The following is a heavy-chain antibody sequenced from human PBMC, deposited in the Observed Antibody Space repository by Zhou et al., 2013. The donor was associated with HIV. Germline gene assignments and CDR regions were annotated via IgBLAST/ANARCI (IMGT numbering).Heavy chain of an antibody. Sequence: QVQLVQSGAEVKKPGASVKVSCKASGYTFTGYYMHWVRQAPGQGLEWMGWINPNSGGTNYAQKFQGRVTMTRDTSISTAYMELSRLRSDDTAVYYCARRWSFRSSPNYYYYYMDVWGKGTTVTVSS. CDR2: INPNSGGT. V-gene: IGHV1-2*02. D-gene: IGHD6-6*01. CDR1: GYTFTGYY. CDR3: ARRWSFRSSPNYYYYYMDV. J-gene: IGHJ6*03.